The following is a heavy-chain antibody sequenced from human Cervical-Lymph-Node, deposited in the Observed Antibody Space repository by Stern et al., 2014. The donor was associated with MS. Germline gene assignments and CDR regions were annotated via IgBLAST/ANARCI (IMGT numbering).Heavy chain of an antibody. V-gene: IGHV4-59*01. J-gene: IGHJ6*02. CDR2: IYYSGNT. CDR3: ARGSYYYGMDV. CDR1: GGPISTYY. Sequence: QVQLQQSGPGLVKPSETLSLTCTVSGGPISTYYWSWIRQPPGKGLEWIGNIYYSGNTNYNPSLKSRVAISVDTSKNQFSLKMNSVTAADTAVYYCARGSYYYGMDVWGQGTTVTVSS.